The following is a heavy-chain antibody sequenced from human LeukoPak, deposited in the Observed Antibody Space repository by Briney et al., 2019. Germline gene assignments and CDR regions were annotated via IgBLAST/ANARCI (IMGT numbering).Heavy chain of an antibody. CDR2: INHSGST. Sequence: SETLSLTCTVSGGSISSGGYYWSWIRQPPGKGLEWIGEINHSGSTNYNPSLKSRVTISVDTSKNQFSLKLSSVTAADTAVYYCARGRITIFGVVSLFDYWGQGTLVTVSS. CDR1: GGSISSGGYY. J-gene: IGHJ4*02. CDR3: ARGRITIFGVVSLFDY. V-gene: IGHV4-39*07. D-gene: IGHD3-3*01.